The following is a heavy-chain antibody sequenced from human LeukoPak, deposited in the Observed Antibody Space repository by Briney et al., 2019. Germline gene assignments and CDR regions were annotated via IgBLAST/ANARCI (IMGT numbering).Heavy chain of an antibody. CDR1: GVSISSYY. V-gene: IGHV4-4*07. CDR2: IYTSGST. D-gene: IGHD3-9*01. Sequence: SETLSLTCTVSGVSISSYYWSWIRQPAGKGLEWIGGIYTSGSTNYNPSLKSRFTISIDTSKNQFSLKLSSVTAADTAVYYCARGLYYDIWTGLLEGWFGPWGQGTLVTVSS. CDR3: ARGLYYDIWTGLLEGWFGP. J-gene: IGHJ5*02.